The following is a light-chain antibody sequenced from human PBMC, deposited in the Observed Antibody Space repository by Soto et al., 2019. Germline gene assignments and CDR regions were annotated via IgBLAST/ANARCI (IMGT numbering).Light chain of an antibody. CDR3: QKRNNWPVT. V-gene: IGKV3-11*01. CDR2: DVS. J-gene: IGKJ4*01. Sequence: EIVLTQSPATLSLSPGERATLSCRASQSVSKYLAWLQQKPGQAPRLLIYDVSTRATGIPARSSGSGSATDLTLTISNLEPEDSSVYYSQKRNNWPVTFGGGTKLEIK. CDR1: QSVSKY.